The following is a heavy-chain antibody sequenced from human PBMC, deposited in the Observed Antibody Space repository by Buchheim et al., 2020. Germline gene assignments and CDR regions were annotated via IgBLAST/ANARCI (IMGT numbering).Heavy chain of an antibody. CDR1: GFTFSTYA. CDR2: ISDDGTNN. J-gene: IGHJ4*02. Sequence: QVQLVESGGGVVQPGRSLRLSCAASGFTFSTYAMHWVRQAPGKGLEWLAVISDDGTNNYYTDAVKGRFTISRDNSKNTVYLQVDSLTTEDTAAYYCARTDCGTTHCKHLQDWGLGTL. CDR3: ARTDCGTTHCKHLQD. V-gene: IGHV3-30*03. D-gene: IGHD2-21*01.